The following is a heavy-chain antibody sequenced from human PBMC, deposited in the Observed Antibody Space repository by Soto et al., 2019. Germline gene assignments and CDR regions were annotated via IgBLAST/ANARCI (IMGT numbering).Heavy chain of an antibody. D-gene: IGHD1-1*01. CDR2: VYDVDGT. J-gene: IGHJ3*01. V-gene: IGHV3-53*01. Sequence: DVQLVESGGGLIQPGGSLRLSCAASGLTVSGKKYIAWVRQAPGKGLEWVSGVYDVDGTYYADSVKGRFTISRDTSKTIVFLEMNHLRPDDTAVYYCASWLQREHAYDVWGLGTTVTVSS. CDR1: GLTVSGKKY. CDR3: ASWLQREHAYDV.